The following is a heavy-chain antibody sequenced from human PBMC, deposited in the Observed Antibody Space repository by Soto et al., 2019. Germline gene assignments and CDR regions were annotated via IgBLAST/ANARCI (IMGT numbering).Heavy chain of an antibody. CDR3: ARRYGSCFDY. J-gene: IGHJ4*02. V-gene: IGHV4-59*08. CDR2: IYYSGST. D-gene: IGHD5-18*01. CDR1: GGSISSYY. Sequence: QVQLQESGPGLVKPSETLSLTCTVSGGSISSYYWSWFRRPPGKGLEWIGYIYYSGSTNYNPSLKSRVPISVDTSKNQFSLKLSSVTAADTAVYYCARRYGSCFDYWGQGNLVTVSS.